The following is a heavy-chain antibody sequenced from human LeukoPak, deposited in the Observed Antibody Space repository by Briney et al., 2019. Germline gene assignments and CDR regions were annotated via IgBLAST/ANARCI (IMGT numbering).Heavy chain of an antibody. CDR1: GYTFTSYD. CDR3: ARGSPLLWFGPFDY. Sequence: ASVKVSCKASGYTFTSYDINWVRQATGQGLEWMGWMNPNSGNTGYAQKFQGRVTMTRDTSISTAYMELSRLRSDDTAVYYCARGSPLLWFGPFDYWGQGTLVTVSS. D-gene: IGHD3-10*01. V-gene: IGHV1-8*01. CDR2: MNPNSGNT. J-gene: IGHJ4*02.